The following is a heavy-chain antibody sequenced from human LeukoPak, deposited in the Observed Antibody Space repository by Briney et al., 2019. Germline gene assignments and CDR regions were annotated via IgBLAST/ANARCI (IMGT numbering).Heavy chain of an antibody. J-gene: IGHJ4*02. Sequence: GGSLRLSCAASGFTFSSYGMSWVRQAPGKGLEWVSAISGSGGSTYYADSVKGRFTISRDNSKNTLYLQMNSLRAEDTAVYYCAKDRWFGELFQTEGYFDYWGQGTLVTVSS. CDR2: ISGSGGST. CDR1: GFTFSSYG. D-gene: IGHD3-10*01. CDR3: AKDRWFGELFQTEGYFDY. V-gene: IGHV3-23*01.